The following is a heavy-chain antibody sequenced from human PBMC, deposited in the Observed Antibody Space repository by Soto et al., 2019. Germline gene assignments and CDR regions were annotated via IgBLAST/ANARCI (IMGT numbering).Heavy chain of an antibody. D-gene: IGHD1-26*01. CDR3: ARDQLPDYYYYGMDV. CDR2: INPNSGGT. J-gene: IGHJ6*02. CDR1: GYTFRGYY. Sequence: ASVKVSCKASGYTFRGYYIHWVRQAPGQGPEWMGWINPNSGGTNYAQKFQGWVTMTRDTSNSTAYMEVSRLTSDDTAVYYCARDQLPDYYYYGMDVWGQGTAVTVSS. V-gene: IGHV1-2*04.